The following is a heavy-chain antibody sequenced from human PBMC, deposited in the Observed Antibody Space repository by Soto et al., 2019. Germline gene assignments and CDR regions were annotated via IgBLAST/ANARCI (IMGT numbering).Heavy chain of an antibody. V-gene: IGHV3-66*01. Sequence: GSLRLSCAASGFTVSNNYMSWVRQAPGKGLEWVSVIYSGGTTYYADSVKGRFTISRDNSKNTLYLQLNSLRAEDTAVYYCTRALTVTTVFDYWGQGTLVTVSS. CDR2: IYSGGTT. J-gene: IGHJ4*02. D-gene: IGHD4-17*01. CDR3: TRALTVTTVFDY. CDR1: GFTVSNNY.